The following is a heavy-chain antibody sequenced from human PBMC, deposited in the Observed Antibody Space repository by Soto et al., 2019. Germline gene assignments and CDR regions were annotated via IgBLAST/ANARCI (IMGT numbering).Heavy chain of an antibody. CDR2: ISYSGST. V-gene: IGHV4-59*01. J-gene: IGHJ4*02. CDR1: GGSISNYY. CDR3: ARHKQLSAGGGVLDY. Sequence: QVQLQESGPGLVKSSETLSLTCTVSGGSISNYYWSWIRQPPEKGLEWIGYISYSGSTNYNPSLKRRPTISIDPSKNQFSLKLSSLAAAGTALYYCARHKQLSAGGGVLDYWGQGTLVIVSS. D-gene: IGHD3-16*01.